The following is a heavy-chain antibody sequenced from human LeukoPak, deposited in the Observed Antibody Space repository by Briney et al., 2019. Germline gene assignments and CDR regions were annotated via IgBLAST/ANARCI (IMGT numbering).Heavy chain of an antibody. CDR3: AREGYYDSSGEEVFDP. D-gene: IGHD3-22*01. V-gene: IGHV1-69*01. CDR2: IIPIFGTA. CDR1: GGTFSSYA. J-gene: IGHJ5*02. Sequence: ASVKVSCKASGGTFSSYAISWVRQAPGQELEWMGGIIPIFGTANYAQKFQGRVTITADESTSTAYMELSSLRSEDTAVYYCAREGYYDSSGEEVFDPWGQGTLVTVSS.